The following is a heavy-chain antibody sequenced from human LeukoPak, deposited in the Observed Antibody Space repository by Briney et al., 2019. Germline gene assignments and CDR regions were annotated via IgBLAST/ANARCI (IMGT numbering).Heavy chain of an antibody. Sequence: GGSLRLSWAASGFTLSSYGMSWVRQAPGKGLEWVSTLSARGDSTYYVDSVKGRFTISRDNSKNTLYLQMDSLRAEDTAVYFCAKRDCSDNNCYFVNWGQGTLVTVSS. J-gene: IGHJ4*02. CDR1: GFTLSSYG. CDR3: AKRDCSDNNCYFVN. CDR2: LSARGDST. D-gene: IGHD1-20*01. V-gene: IGHV3-23*01.